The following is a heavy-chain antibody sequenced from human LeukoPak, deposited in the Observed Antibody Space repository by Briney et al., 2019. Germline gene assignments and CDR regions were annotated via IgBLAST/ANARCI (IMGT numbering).Heavy chain of an antibody. J-gene: IGHJ4*02. CDR2: ISSSSSTI. V-gene: IGHV3-48*01. CDR1: GFTFSNYW. CDR3: AREFGYSLDY. Sequence: GGSLRLSCAASGFTFSNYWMGWVRQAPEKGLEWVSYISSSSSTIYYADSVKGRFTISRDNAKNSLYLQMNSLRAEDTAVYYCAREFGYSLDYWGQGTLVTVSS. D-gene: IGHD6-13*01.